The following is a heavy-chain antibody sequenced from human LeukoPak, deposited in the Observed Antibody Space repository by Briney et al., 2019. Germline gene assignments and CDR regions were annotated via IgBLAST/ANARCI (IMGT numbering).Heavy chain of an antibody. CDR2: IYSGGST. CDR3: ARGCSGGSCYSGPEYFQH. J-gene: IGHJ1*01. D-gene: IGHD2-15*01. V-gene: IGHV3-66*01. CDR1: GFTVSSKY. Sequence: GGSLRLSCAAPGFTVSSKYMSWVRQAPGKGLGWVSVIYSGGSTYYADSVKGRFTISRDNSKNTLYLQMNSLRAEDTAVYYCARGCSGGSCYSGPEYFQHWGQGTLVTVSS.